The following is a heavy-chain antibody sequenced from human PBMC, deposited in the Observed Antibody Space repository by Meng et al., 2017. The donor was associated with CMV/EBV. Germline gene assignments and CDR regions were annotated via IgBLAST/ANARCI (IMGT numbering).Heavy chain of an antibody. V-gene: IGHV3-15*01. CDR2: IKSKTDGGTT. Sequence: NAWMSWVRQDPGKGLEWVGRIKSKTDGGTTDYAATVKGRFTISRDDSKNTLYLQMNSLKTEDTAAYYCTTVYGGYYYDSSGYYLGFDYWGQGTLVTVSS. D-gene: IGHD3-22*01. CDR3: TTVYGGYYYDSSGYYLGFDY. J-gene: IGHJ4*02. CDR1: NAW.